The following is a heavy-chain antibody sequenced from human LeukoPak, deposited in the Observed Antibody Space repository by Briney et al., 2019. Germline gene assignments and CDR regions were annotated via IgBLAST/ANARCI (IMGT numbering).Heavy chain of an antibody. J-gene: IGHJ4*02. CDR3: ARGYYGSGGELDY. Sequence: ASVKVSCKASGYTFTAYYMHWVRQAPGQGLEWMGWMNPNSGGTNYAQKLQGRVTMTRATSIRTADMELSRLRSDDTAVYYCARGYYGSGGELDYWGQGTLVTVSS. V-gene: IGHV1-2*02. CDR1: GYTFTAYY. D-gene: IGHD3-10*01. CDR2: MNPNSGGT.